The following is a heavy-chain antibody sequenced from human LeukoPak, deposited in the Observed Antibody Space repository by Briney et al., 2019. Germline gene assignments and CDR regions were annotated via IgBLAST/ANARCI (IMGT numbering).Heavy chain of an antibody. J-gene: IGHJ4*02. V-gene: IGHV3-23*01. D-gene: IGHD2/OR15-2a*01. Sequence: GGSLRLSCTASGVTFSSHAMSWVRQAPGKGPEWVSGITGSGGSTYYAESVKGRFTISRDNSRNTLYLQMYGLRVEDTAVYFCATRPASETFFAVFDYWGQGALVTVSS. CDR2: ITGSGGST. CDR1: GVTFSSHA. CDR3: ATRPASETFFAVFDY.